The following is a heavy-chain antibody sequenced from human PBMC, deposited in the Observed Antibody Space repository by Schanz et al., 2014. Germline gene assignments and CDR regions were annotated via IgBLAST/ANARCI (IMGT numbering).Heavy chain of an antibody. D-gene: IGHD1-1*01. Sequence: QVQLQESGPGLVKPSGTLSLTCTISRGSIGSTNWWSWLRQSPRKGLEWISDIYETGRTNYNPSLRTRVPVSVDNPTTLSPLSLPAVTAADTAVYYCARLEYTSGWQGFDYWGQGILVTVSP. V-gene: IGHV4-4*02. CDR2: IYETGRT. CDR1: RGSIGSTNW. J-gene: IGHJ4*02. CDR3: ARLEYTSGWQGFDY.